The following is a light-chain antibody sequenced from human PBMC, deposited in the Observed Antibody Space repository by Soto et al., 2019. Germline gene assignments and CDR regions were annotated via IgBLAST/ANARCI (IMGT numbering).Light chain of an antibody. CDR1: SSDVGGYNY. CDR2: DVS. CDR3: SSYTTSGSLV. V-gene: IGLV2-14*01. J-gene: IGLJ2*01. Sequence: QSVLTQPASVSGSPGQSITISCTGTSSDVGGYNYVSWYQQHPGKAPKLMIYDVSNRPSGVSNRLSGSKSGNTGSLTISGLQAEDEADYYCSSYTTSGSLVFGGGTKLTVL.